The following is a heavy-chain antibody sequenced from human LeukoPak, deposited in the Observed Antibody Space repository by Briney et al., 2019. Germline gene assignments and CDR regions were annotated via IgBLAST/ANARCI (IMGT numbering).Heavy chain of an antibody. Sequence: ASVKVSCKASGYTFTGSYMHWVRQAPGQGLEWMDWINPRSGGTNYAQKFQGRVTMTTDTSTSTAYMELRSLRSDDTAVYYCARDQYYDSKGWFDPWGQGTLVTVSS. J-gene: IGHJ5*02. CDR2: INPRSGGT. CDR3: ARDQYYDSKGWFDP. CDR1: GYTFTGSY. D-gene: IGHD3-22*01. V-gene: IGHV1-2*02.